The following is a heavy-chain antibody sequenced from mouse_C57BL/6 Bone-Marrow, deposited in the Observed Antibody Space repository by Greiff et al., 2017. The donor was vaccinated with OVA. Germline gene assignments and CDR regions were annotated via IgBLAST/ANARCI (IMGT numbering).Heavy chain of an antibody. J-gene: IGHJ4*01. V-gene: IGHV10-1*01. CDR1: GFSFNTYA. D-gene: IGHD1-1*01. CDR3: VRHYFWGDY. Sequence: EVMLVESGGGLVQPKGSLKLSCAASGFSFNTYAMNWVRQAPGKGLEWVARIRSKSNNYATYYADSVKDRFTISRDDSESMLYLQMNNLKTEDTAMYYCVRHYFWGDYWGQGTSVTVSS. CDR2: IRSKSNNYAT.